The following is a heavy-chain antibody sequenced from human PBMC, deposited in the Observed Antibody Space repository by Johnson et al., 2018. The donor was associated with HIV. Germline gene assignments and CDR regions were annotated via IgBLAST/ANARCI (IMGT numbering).Heavy chain of an antibody. CDR3: AKDGVAAAFAAFDI. CDR1: GFTFSDHY. Sequence: EVQLVESGGGLVQPGGSLRLSCAVSGFTFSDHYIDWVRQAPGKGLEWVGRTKNKANGYTTEYAASVKGRFTISRDNAKNSLYLQMNSLRAEDTALYYCAKDGVAAAFAAFDIWGQGTMVTVSS. V-gene: IGHV3-72*01. CDR2: TKNKANGYTT. J-gene: IGHJ3*02. D-gene: IGHD6-13*01.